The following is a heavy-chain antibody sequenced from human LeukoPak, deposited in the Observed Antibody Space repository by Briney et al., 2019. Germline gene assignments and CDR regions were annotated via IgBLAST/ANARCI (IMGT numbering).Heavy chain of an antibody. J-gene: IGHJ4*02. Sequence: GGSLRLSCTASGFTFGDYAMSWFRQAPGKGLEWVGFIRSKAYGGTTEYAASVKGRFTISRDDSKSIAYLQMNSLKTEDTAVYYCTRDRIRENQYSSSWYYFDYWGQGTLVTVSS. CDR2: IRSKAYGGTT. V-gene: IGHV3-49*03. D-gene: IGHD6-13*01. CDR3: TRDRIRENQYSSSWYYFDY. CDR1: GFTFGDYA.